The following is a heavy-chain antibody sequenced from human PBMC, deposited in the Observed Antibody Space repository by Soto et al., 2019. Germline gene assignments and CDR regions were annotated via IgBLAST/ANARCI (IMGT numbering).Heavy chain of an antibody. D-gene: IGHD3-9*01. J-gene: IGHJ4*02. CDR1: GFTFSSYA. CDR2: ISYDGSNK. CDR3: ARSDGFDWLEFDY. Sequence: GGSLRLSCAASGFTFSSYAMHWVRQAPGKGLEWVAVISYDGSNKYYADSVKGRFTISRDNSKNTLYLQMNSLRAEDTAVYYCARSDGFDWLEFDYWGQGTLVTVSS. V-gene: IGHV3-30-3*01.